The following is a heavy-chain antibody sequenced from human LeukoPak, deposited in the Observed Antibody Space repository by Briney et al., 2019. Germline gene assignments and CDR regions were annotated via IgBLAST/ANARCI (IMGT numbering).Heavy chain of an antibody. D-gene: IGHD6-13*01. CDR1: GFTFSSYD. CDR2: IGTAGDT. J-gene: IGHJ4*02. Sequence: GGSLRLSCAASGFTFSSYDMHWVRQATGKGLEWVSAIGTAGDTYYPGSVKGRFTISRENAKNSLYLQMNSLRAGDTAVYYCARSAAGTKDFDYWGQGTLVTVSS. V-gene: IGHV3-13*01. CDR3: ARSAAGTKDFDY.